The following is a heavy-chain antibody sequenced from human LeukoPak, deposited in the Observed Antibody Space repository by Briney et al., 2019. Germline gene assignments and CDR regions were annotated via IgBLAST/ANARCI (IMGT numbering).Heavy chain of an antibody. J-gene: IGHJ4*02. V-gene: IGHV3-53*01. Sequence: PGGSLRLSCAASGFTVSSNYMSWVRQAPGKGLEWVSVIYSGGSTYYADSVKGRFTISRDNAKNSLDLQMNSLRAEDTAVYYCSRTDNYDAGDYWGQGALVTVSS. CDR3: SRTDNYDAGDY. CDR2: IYSGGST. D-gene: IGHD4/OR15-4a*01. CDR1: GFTVSSNY.